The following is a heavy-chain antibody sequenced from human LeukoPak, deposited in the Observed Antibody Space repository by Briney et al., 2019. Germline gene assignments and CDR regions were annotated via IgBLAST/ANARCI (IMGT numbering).Heavy chain of an antibody. J-gene: IGHJ4*02. Sequence: ASVTVSCTSSGYTFTIYGISWVRQAHGQGLEWMGWISAYNGNTNYAQKLQGRVTMTTDTSTSTAYMELRSLRSDDTAVYYCARVLGATPPPFDYWGQGTLVTVSS. CDR3: ARVLGATPPPFDY. D-gene: IGHD1-26*01. CDR1: GYTFTIYG. V-gene: IGHV1-18*01. CDR2: ISAYNGNT.